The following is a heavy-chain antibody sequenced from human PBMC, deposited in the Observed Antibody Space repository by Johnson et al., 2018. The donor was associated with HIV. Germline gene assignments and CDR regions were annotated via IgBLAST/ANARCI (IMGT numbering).Heavy chain of an antibody. CDR1: GFTFSSYG. D-gene: IGHD3-22*01. CDR2: IRYDGSNK. J-gene: IGHJ3*02. CDR3: AKADDLEDTSGYLSAFDI. Sequence: QVQLVESGGGVVQPGGSLRLSCAASGFTFSSYGMHWVRQAPGKGLEWVAFIRYDGSNKYYADSVKGRFTISRDNSKNTLYLQMNRLRAEDTAVYYCAKADDLEDTSGYLSAFDIWGQGTMVTVSS. V-gene: IGHV3-30*02.